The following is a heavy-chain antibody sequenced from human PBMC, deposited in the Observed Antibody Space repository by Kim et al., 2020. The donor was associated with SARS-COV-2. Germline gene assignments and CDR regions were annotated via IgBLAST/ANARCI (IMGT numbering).Heavy chain of an antibody. D-gene: IGHD3-3*02. V-gene: IGHV1-2*02. J-gene: IGHJ3*01. CDR2: INPHTGDT. Sequence: ASVKVSCKATGYTFTDHYLHWVRQAPGEGLEWMAWINPHTGDTEYSQNFQGRVTVTREMSVSTSYMELSGLDSGDTATYYCAKDYYHTSPAEGVFDVWGQGTLVSVSS. CDR3: AKDYYHTSPAEGVFDV. CDR1: GYTFTDHY.